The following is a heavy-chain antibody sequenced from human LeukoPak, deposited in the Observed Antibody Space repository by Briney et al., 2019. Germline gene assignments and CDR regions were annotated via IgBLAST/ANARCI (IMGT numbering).Heavy chain of an antibody. CDR2: IKQDGSEK. V-gene: IGHV3-7*01. D-gene: IGHD3-22*01. CDR1: GFTFSSYW. Sequence: GGSLRLSCAASGFTFSSYWMSWVRQAPGKGLEWVANIKQDGSEKYYVDSVKGRFTISRDNAKNSLHLQMNSLRAEDTAVYYCARQPYYYDSSAKNWFDPWGQGTLVTVSS. CDR3: ARQPYYYDSSAKNWFDP. J-gene: IGHJ5*02.